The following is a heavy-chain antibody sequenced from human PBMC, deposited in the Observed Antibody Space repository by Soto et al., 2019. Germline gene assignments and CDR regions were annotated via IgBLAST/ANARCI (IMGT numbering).Heavy chain of an antibody. J-gene: IGHJ4*02. Sequence: SVKVSCKASGGTFSNYAISWVRQAPGQGLEWMGGIILPFGTANYAQKFQGRVTITADESMTTAYMELSGPRSEDTAVYYCKRGPGYAGYCDYWGQGCRVTVSS. V-gene: IGHV1-69*13. D-gene: IGHD5-12*01. CDR1: GGTFSNYA. CDR3: KRGPGYAGYCDY. CDR2: IILPFGTA.